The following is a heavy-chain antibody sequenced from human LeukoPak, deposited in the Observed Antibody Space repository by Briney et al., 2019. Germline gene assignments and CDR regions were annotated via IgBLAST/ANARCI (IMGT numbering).Heavy chain of an antibody. Sequence: GGTLRLSCAASGFTFSSFWMHWVRQATGNGLVWVSRIKSDGSTNYADSVKGRFTISRDNAKNTVSLQMNSLRVEDTGVYYCARAPSEIGGYYPEYFRHWGQGTLVTVSS. CDR1: GFTFSSFW. D-gene: IGHD3-22*01. CDR2: IKSDGST. J-gene: IGHJ1*01. CDR3: ARAPSEIGGYYPEYFRH. V-gene: IGHV3-74*01.